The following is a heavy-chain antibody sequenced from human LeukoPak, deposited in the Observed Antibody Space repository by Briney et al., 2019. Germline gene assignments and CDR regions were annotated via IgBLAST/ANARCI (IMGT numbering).Heavy chain of an antibody. J-gene: IGHJ4*02. Sequence: PGGSLRLSCAASGFTVSIYAMHWVRQAPGKGLEWVAVISYDGSNKYYADSVKGRFTISRDNSKNTLYLQMNSLRAEDTAVYYCARDYGGTQDYWGQGTLVTVSS. CDR3: ARDYGGTQDY. V-gene: IGHV3-30-3*01. CDR2: ISYDGSNK. D-gene: IGHD3-16*01. CDR1: GFTVSIYA.